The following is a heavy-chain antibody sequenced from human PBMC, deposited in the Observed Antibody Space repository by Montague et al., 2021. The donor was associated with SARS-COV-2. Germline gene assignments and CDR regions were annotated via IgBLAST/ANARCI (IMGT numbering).Heavy chain of an antibody. CDR2: TYYRSKWYN. CDR3: AREYSPPLWVGEVDYDGMDV. D-gene: IGHD3-10*01. J-gene: IGHJ6*02. Sequence: CAISGDSVSSHSPPWNWNRQSPSTALEWVGRTYYRSKWYNDYAVSVQSRITINPDTSKNQFALPLNSVTPEDTAVYDCAREYSPPLWVGEVDYDGMDVWGQGTTVTVSS. CDR1: GDSVSSHSPP. V-gene: IGHV6-1*01.